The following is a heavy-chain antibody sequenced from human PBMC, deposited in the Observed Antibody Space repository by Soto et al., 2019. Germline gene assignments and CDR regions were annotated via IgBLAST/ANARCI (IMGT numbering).Heavy chain of an antibody. D-gene: IGHD1-26*01. CDR3: AKKCRGSCPFYY. V-gene: IGHV3-23*01. CDR2: ISGSGDGI. CDR1: GFTFSTNYG. Sequence: GGSLRLSCVGSGFTFSTNYGLAWVRQARGKGLEWVSSISGSGDGIAYADSVKGRFTISTDSSKNTLYLQMNNLRADDTAVYFCAKKCRGSCPFYYWGQGTLVTVSS. J-gene: IGHJ4*02.